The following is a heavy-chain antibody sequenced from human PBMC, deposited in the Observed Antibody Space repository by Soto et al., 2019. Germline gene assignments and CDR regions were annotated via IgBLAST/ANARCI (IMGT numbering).Heavy chain of an antibody. D-gene: IGHD3-3*01. Sequence: QVQLVESGGGVVQPGRSLRLSCAASGFTFSSYGMHWVRQAPGKGLEWVAVISYDGSNKYYADSVKGRFTISRDNSKNTLYPQMNSLRAEDTAVYYCANYPDSWSGTQSFDHWGQGALVTVSS. J-gene: IGHJ4*02. CDR3: ANYPDSWSGTQSFDH. CDR2: ISYDGSNK. CDR1: GFTFSSYG. V-gene: IGHV3-30*18.